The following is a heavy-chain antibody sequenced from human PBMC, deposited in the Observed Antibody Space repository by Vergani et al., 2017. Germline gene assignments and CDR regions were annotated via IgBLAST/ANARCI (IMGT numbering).Heavy chain of an antibody. CDR3: ASEGDSSGYNWFDP. J-gene: IGHJ5*02. V-gene: IGHV4-4*07. Sequence: QVQLQESGPGLVKPSETLSLTCTVSGGSISSYYWSWIRQPAGKGLEWIGRIYTSGSTNYNPSLKRRVTMSVDTSKNQFSLKLSSVTAADTAVYYCASEGDSSGYNWFDPWGQGTLVTVSS. CDR1: GGSISSYY. D-gene: IGHD3-22*01. CDR2: IYTSGST.